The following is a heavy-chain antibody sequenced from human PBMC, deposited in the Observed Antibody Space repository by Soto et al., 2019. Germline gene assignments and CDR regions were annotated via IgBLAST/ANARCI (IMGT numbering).Heavy chain of an antibody. D-gene: IGHD6-13*01. J-gene: IGHJ3*02. Sequence: SETLSLTCAVYGGSFSGYYWSWIRQPPGKGLEWIGEINHSGSTNYNPSLKSRVTISVDTSKNQFSLKLSSVTAADTAVYYCASDLVAAAGTADAFDIWGQGTMVTVSS. V-gene: IGHV4-34*01. CDR3: ASDLVAAAGTADAFDI. CDR2: INHSGST. CDR1: GGSFSGYY.